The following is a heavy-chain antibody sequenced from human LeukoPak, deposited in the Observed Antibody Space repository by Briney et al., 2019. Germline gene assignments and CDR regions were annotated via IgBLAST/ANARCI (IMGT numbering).Heavy chain of an antibody. J-gene: IGHJ5*02. CDR2: IYSGGTT. CDR1: GFTVNSNY. CDR3: ARGFNRGFDP. V-gene: IGHV3-53*01. Sequence: GGSLRLSCAASGFTVNSNYWSWVRKAPGKGLEWVSVIYSGGTTYYADSVKGRFTFSRDNSKNMLHLQMNSLRAEDTAVYYCARGFNRGFDPWGQGTLVIVSS. D-gene: IGHD3-10*01.